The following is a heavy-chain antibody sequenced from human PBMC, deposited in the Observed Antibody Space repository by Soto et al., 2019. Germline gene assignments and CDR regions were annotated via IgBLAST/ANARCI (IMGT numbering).Heavy chain of an antibody. CDR2: IYYRGTT. V-gene: IGHV4-59*11. CDR3: ARGGGSPYHDHEFDY. D-gene: IGHD2-2*01. Sequence: PSETLSLTCSVSGVSTSNHYWTWIRKPPGQGPEWIGCIYYRGTTNYNASFNSRVTISVDTSKNQFSLKLTSATTADTAVYYCARGGGSPYHDHEFDYWGQGILVTVSS. CDR1: GVSTSNHY. J-gene: IGHJ4*02.